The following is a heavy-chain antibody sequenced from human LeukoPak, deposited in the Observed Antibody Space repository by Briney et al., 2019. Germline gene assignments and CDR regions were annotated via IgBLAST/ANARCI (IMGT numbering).Heavy chain of an antibody. D-gene: IGHD1-26*01. J-gene: IGHJ4*02. CDR2: INPNSGGT. CDR1: GYTFTGYY. CDR3: ARVVTRWELWGGFDY. Sequence: ASVKVSCKASGYTFTGYYMHWVRQAPGQGLEWMGWINPNSGGTNYAQKLQGRVTMTRDTSISTAYMELSRLRSDDTAVYYCARVVTRWELWGGFDYWGQGTLVTVSS. V-gene: IGHV1-2*02.